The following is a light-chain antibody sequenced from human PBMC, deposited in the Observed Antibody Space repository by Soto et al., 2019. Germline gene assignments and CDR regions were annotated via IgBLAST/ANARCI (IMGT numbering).Light chain of an antibody. Sequence: EIVLTQSPATLSLSPGERATLSCRASQSVRSNLAWYQQKPGQAPRLLIFGASTRATGIPARFSGSGPGTEFTLTISSLQSEDFAVYYCQQYNKWPPITFGQGTRLEIK. CDR3: QQYNKWPPIT. CDR1: QSVRSN. V-gene: IGKV3-15*01. CDR2: GAS. J-gene: IGKJ5*01.